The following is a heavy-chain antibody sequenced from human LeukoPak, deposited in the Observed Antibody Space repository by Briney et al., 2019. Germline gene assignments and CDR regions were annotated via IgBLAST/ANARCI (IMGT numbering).Heavy chain of an antibody. CDR3: ATPPTAYTSGSLGY. D-gene: IGHD3-22*01. CDR1: GYTLTELS. CDR2: ISYDGSTK. V-gene: IGHV3-30*03. Sequence: SCKVSGYTLTELSMHWVRQAPGKGLEWVAIISYDGSTKYYADSVKGRFSISRDNSKNTLYLQMNSLRVEDTAVYYCATPPTAYTSGSLGYWGQGTLVTVSS. J-gene: IGHJ4*02.